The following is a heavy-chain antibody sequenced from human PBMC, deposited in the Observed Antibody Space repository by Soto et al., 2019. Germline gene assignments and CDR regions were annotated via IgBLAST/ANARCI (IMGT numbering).Heavy chain of an antibody. Sequence: ASVKVSCKASGYTFTSYDINWVRQTTGQGLEWMGWMNPNSGNTGYAQKFQGRVTMTRNTSISTAYMELSSLTSEDTAVYYCARGWGRWPHEKPGDYWGQGTLVTVSS. V-gene: IGHV1-8*01. CDR2: MNPNSGNT. CDR3: ARGWGRWPHEKPGDY. CDR1: GYTFTSYD. J-gene: IGHJ4*02. D-gene: IGHD3-16*01.